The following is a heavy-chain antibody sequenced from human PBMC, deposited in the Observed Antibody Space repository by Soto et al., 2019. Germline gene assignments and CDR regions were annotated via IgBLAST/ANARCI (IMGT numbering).Heavy chain of an antibody. J-gene: IGHJ3*02. CDR3: ARQTDNYCSSGYADACDI. D-gene: IGHD3-22*01. V-gene: IGHV1-18*04. Sequence: ASVKVSCKASGYTFTSYGISWVRQAPGQGLEWMGWMSAYNGNTNYAQKLQGRVTMTTDTPTSTAYKELRSLRSDDTAVYYCARQTDNYCSSGYADACDIWGQGTMVTVSS. CDR2: MSAYNGNT. CDR1: GYTFTSYG.